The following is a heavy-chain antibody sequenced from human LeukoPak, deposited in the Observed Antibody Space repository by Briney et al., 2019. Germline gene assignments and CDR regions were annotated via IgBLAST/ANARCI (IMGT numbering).Heavy chain of an antibody. CDR3: ARDRSSSALLGY. V-gene: IGHV1-2*02. J-gene: IGHJ4*02. D-gene: IGHD6-13*01. CDR1: GYTFTGYY. Sequence: EASVKVSCKASGYTFTGYYMHWVRQAPGQGLEWMGWINPNSGGTNYAQKFQGRVTMTRDTSISTAYMELSRLRSDDTAVYYCARDRSSSALLGYWGQGTLVTVSS. CDR2: INPNSGGT.